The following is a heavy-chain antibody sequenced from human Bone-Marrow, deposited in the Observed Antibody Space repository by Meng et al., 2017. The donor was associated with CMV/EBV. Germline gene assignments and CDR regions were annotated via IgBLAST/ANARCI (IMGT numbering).Heavy chain of an antibody. CDR1: GFTFSCYW. D-gene: IGHD6-19*01. J-gene: IGHJ6*02. Sequence: GESPKISCAASGFTFSCYWMSWVRQAPGKGLEWVANIKQDGSEKYHVDSVKGRFTISRDNTKNSLYMQMNSLRAEDTAVYYCARAQYSSGWPNYYYYYGMDVWGQGTTVTVSS. CDR2: IKQDGSEK. CDR3: ARAQYSSGWPNYYYYYGMDV. V-gene: IGHV3-7*04.